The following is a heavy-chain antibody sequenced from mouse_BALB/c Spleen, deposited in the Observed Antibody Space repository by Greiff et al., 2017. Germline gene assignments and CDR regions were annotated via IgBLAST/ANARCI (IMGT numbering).Heavy chain of an antibody. CDR3: ARPYGSSYRWYFDV. J-gene: IGHJ1*01. D-gene: IGHD1-1*01. V-gene: IGHV5-6-5*01. CDR2: ISSGGST. CDR1: GFTFSSYA. Sequence: DVLLVESGGGLVKPGGSLKLSCAASGFTFSSYAMSWVRQTPEKRLEWVASISSGGSTYYPDSVKGRFTISRDNARNILYLQMSSLRSEDTAMYYCARPYGSSYRWYFDVWGAGTTVTVSS.